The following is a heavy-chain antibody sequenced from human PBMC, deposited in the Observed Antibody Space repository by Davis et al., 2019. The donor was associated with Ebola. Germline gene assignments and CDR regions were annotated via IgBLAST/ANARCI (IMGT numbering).Heavy chain of an antibody. J-gene: IGHJ4*02. CDR2: IIPIFGTA. CDR3: ARDKHLMQPFDY. D-gene: IGHD6-13*01. V-gene: IGHV1-69*13. CDR1: GGTFSSYA. Sequence: SVKVSCKASGGTFSSYAISWVRQAPGQGLEWMGGIIPIFGTANYAQKFQGRVTITADESTSTAYMELSSLRSEDTAVYYCARDKHLMQPFDYWGQGTLVTVSS.